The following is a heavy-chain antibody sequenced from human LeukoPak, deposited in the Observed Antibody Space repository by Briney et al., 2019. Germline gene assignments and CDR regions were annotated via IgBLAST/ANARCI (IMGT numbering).Heavy chain of an antibody. J-gene: IGHJ4*02. D-gene: IGHD5-18*01. CDR2: VHYTGST. CDR1: GDSTSPYH. V-gene: IGHV4-59*01. CDR3: ARGALRGYTFGPFFDY. Sequence: PSETLSLTCTVSGDSTSPYHWVWIRQPPGKGLEWIGYVHYTGSTTYNSSLEGRLTISLDTSKKQFSLKLRSMTAADTAVYYCARGALRGYTFGPFFDYWGQGTLVTVSS.